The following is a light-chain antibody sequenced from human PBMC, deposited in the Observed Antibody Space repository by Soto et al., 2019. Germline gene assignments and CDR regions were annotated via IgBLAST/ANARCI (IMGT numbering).Light chain of an antibody. CDR3: LQDYFYPRT. J-gene: IGKJ1*01. V-gene: IGKV1-6*01. Sequence: AIQMTQSPFSLCASLGDRVTITCRASQGIRNDLGWYQQKPGKAPKLFIYAASSLQSGVPSWFSGSGSGTDFTLTISSLQPEDFGTYYCLQDYFYPRTFGQGTKVDIK. CDR2: AAS. CDR1: QGIRND.